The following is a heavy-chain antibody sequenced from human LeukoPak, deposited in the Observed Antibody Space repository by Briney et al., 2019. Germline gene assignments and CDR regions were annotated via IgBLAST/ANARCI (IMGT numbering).Heavy chain of an antibody. CDR2: IYPGDSDT. V-gene: IGHV5-51*01. CDR1: GYSFTSYW. CDR3: ARHQGGNYDSSGYPDAFDI. J-gene: IGHJ3*02. Sequence: GESLKISCKGSGYSFTSYWIGWVRQMPGKGLEWMGIIYPGDSDTRYGPSFQGQVTISADKSISTAHLQWSSLKASDTAMYYCARHQGGNYDSSGYPDAFDIWGQGTMVTVSS. D-gene: IGHD3-22*01.